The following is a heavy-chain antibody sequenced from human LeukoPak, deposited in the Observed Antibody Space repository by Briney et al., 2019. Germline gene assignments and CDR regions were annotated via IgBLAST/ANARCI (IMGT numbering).Heavy chain of an antibody. J-gene: IGHJ4*02. Sequence: PGGSLRLSCAASGFTFDNYAMHWVRQAPGKGLEWVSGISWNSGSIGYADSVKGRFTISRDNAKNSLYLQMNSLRAEDMALYYCAKGSHDFWSGYYSYWGQGTLVTVSS. CDR3: AKGSHDFWSGYYSY. V-gene: IGHV3-9*03. D-gene: IGHD3-3*01. CDR2: ISWNSGSI. CDR1: GFTFDNYA.